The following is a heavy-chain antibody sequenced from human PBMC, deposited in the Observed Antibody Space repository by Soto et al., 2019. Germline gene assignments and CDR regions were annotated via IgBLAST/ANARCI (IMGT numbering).Heavy chain of an antibody. Sequence: QLQLQESGSGLVKPSQTLSLTCAVSGGSISSGGYSWSWIRQPPGKGLGWIGYIYHSGSTYYDPCLRSRGTIAVDRAANQFSLKLASVTAADTAVYSWATAPGPYWGQGTLVTVSS. CDR3: ATAPGPY. CDR1: GGSISSGGYS. V-gene: IGHV4-30-2*01. CDR2: IYHSGST. J-gene: IGHJ4*02.